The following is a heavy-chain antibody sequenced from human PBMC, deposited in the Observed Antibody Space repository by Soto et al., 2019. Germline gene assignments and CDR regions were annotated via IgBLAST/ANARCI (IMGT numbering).Heavy chain of an antibody. J-gene: IGHJ3*02. Sequence: GGSLRLSCAASGFTFSSYGMHWVRQAPGNGLEWVANINPDGSQKWYVDSVKGRFTISRDNAKNSLYLQMNRLRLDDTAVYYCARRDYYVTSVPFSDVFDIWGQGKMVT. D-gene: IGHD3-22*01. CDR1: GFTFSSYG. CDR2: INPDGSQK. CDR3: ARRDYYVTSVPFSDVFDI. V-gene: IGHV3-7*04.